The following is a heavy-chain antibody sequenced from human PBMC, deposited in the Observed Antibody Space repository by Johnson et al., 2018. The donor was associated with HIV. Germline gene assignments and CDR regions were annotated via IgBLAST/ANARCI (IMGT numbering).Heavy chain of an antibody. D-gene: IGHD3-22*01. CDR2: IYSGGST. Sequence: VQLVESGGGLVKPGGSLRLSCAASGFTVSSNYMSWVRQAPGKGLEWVSVIYSGGSTYYADFVKGRFTISRDNSKNTLYLQMNSLRAEDTAVYYCASHYYDSSGYYFDAFDIWGQGTMVTVSS. V-gene: IGHV3-66*04. CDR1: GFTVSSNY. J-gene: IGHJ3*02. CDR3: ASHYYDSSGYYFDAFDI.